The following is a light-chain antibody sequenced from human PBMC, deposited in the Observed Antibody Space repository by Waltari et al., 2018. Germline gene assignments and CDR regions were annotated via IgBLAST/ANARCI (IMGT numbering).Light chain of an antibody. CDR3: QQYYSTPRT. V-gene: IGKV4-1*01. CDR1: QSVLYSSNNKNY. J-gene: IGKJ1*01. Sequence: INCKSSQSVLYSSNNKNYLAWYQQKPGQPPKLLIYWASTRKSGVPDRFSGSGSGTDFTLTINSLQAADVAVYYCQQYYSTPRTFGQGTKVEIK. CDR2: WAS.